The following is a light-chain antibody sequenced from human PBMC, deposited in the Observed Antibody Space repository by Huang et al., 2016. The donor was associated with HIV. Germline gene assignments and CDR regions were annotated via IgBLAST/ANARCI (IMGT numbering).Light chain of an antibody. J-gene: IGKJ3*01. Sequence: EIVMTQSPATLSVSPGERVTLSCRASQSVGSNLAWYQQKPGQAPRLLIYGASTRATGVPIRFSGSGSGTEFTLTISSLQSEDFAVYYCQKSNTWLFTFGPGAKVDIK. CDR2: GAS. CDR1: QSVGSN. V-gene: IGKV3-15*01. CDR3: QKSNTWLFT.